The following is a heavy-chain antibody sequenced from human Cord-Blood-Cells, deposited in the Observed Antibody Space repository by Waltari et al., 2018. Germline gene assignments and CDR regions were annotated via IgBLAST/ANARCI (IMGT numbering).Heavy chain of an antibody. CDR3: AREYKSDVRYAFDI. V-gene: IGHV6-1*01. J-gene: IGHJ3*02. Sequence: QVQLQQSGPGLVKPSQTLSLTCAISGDSVSSNSAAWNWIRQSPSRGLEWPGRTYYRSKWYNDYAGSVKSRITINPNTSKNQFSLQLNSVTPEDTGVYYCAREYKSDVRYAFDIWGQGTMVTVSS. CDR1: GDSVSSNSAA. CDR2: TYYRSKWYN. D-gene: IGHD1-20*01.